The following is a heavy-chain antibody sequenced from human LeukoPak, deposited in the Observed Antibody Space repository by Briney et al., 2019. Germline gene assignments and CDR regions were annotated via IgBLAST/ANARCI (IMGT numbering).Heavy chain of an antibody. CDR1: GGSISSGGYS. V-gene: IGHV4-30-2*01. D-gene: IGHD4-17*01. CDR2: IYHSGTT. Sequence: SETLSLTCAVYGGSISSGGYSWSWIRQPPGKGLEWIGYIYHSGTTYYNPSLKSRVTISVDRSKIQCSLKLSSVTAADTGVYYGARIQYGDYVPEYYFDYWGQGTLVTVSS. CDR3: ARIQYGDYVPEYYFDY. J-gene: IGHJ4*02.